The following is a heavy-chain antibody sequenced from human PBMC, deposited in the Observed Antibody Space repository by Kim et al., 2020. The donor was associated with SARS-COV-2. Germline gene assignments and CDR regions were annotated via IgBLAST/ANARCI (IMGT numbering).Heavy chain of an antibody. CDR3: ARAPSGASGNYFDY. Sequence: GGSLRLFCTASGFTFNKYGMHWVRQAPGKGLQWVADIWYDGSNKYYADSVKGRFSISRDNSKNTLYLQMNSLRAEDTAVYYCARAPSGASGNYFDYWGQGTLVTVSS. CDR2: IWYDGSNK. D-gene: IGHD3-22*01. V-gene: IGHV3-33*01. J-gene: IGHJ4*02. CDR1: GFTFNKYG.